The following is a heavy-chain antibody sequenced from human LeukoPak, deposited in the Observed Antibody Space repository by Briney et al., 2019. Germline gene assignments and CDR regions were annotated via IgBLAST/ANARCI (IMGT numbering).Heavy chain of an antibody. Sequence: SSETLSLTCTVSGGSISSGGYYWSWIRQHPGKGLEWIGYIYYSGSTYYNPSLKSRVTISVDTSKNQFSLKLSSVTAADTAVYYCARGIYWGYKDYWGQGTLVTDSS. CDR1: GGSISSGGYY. V-gene: IGHV4-31*03. CDR3: ARGIYWGYKDY. D-gene: IGHD5-12*01. CDR2: IYYSGST. J-gene: IGHJ4*02.